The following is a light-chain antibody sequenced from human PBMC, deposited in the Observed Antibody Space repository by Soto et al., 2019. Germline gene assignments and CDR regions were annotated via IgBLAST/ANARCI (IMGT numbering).Light chain of an antibody. Sequence: QSALTQPASVSGSPGQSITISCTGTSSDVGRYNYVSWFQQHPGKAPKLMIYDVTNRPSGISNRFSGSKSGNTASPTISGLQAEDEAHYYCSSYTTTTTLVFGGGTKLTVL. CDR2: DVT. V-gene: IGLV2-14*03. J-gene: IGLJ2*01. CDR1: SSDVGRYNY. CDR3: SSYTTTTTLV.